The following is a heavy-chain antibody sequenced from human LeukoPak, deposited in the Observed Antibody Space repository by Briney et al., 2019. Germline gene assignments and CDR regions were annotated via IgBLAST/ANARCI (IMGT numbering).Heavy chain of an antibody. V-gene: IGHV4-59*01. J-gene: IGHJ6*04. CDR2: IYYSGST. CDR1: GGSISSYY. Sequence: PSETLSLTCTVSGGSISSYYWSWIRQPPGKGLDWIGYIYYSGSTNYNPSLKSRVTISVDTSKNQFSLKLSSVTAADTAVYYCARDATYYYYGMDVWGKGTTVTVSS. CDR3: ARDATYYYYGMDV.